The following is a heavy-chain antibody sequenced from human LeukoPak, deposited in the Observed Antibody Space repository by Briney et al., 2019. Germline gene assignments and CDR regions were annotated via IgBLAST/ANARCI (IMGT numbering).Heavy chain of an antibody. J-gene: IGHJ6*03. CDR3: ARYFRSGRVVAATYYYYYYMDV. CDR2: MNPNSGNT. V-gene: IGHV1-8*02. Sequence: RRASVKVSCKASGYTFTSYDINWVRQATGQGLEWMGWMNPNSGNTGYAQKFQGRVTMTRNTSISTAYMELSSLRSEDTAVYYCARYFRSGRVVAATYYYYYYMDVWGKGTTVTISS. D-gene: IGHD2-15*01. CDR1: GYTFTSYD.